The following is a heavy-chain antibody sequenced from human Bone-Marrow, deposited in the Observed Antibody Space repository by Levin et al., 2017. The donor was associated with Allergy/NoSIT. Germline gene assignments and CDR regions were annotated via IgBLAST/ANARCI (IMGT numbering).Heavy chain of an antibody. CDR1: GFTFSNYA. CDR3: ANTRSNSRPLNFEY. J-gene: IGHJ4*01. D-gene: IGHD6-6*01. V-gene: IGHV3-23*01. CDR2: IGGSVAGT. Sequence: GESLKISCAGSGFTFSNYAMAWVRQAPGKGLEWVSSIGGSVAGTYYADSVKGRFTISRDNSKNTLYLQINTLSPEDTAIYYWANTRSNSRPLNFEYWGHGSLVTVSS.